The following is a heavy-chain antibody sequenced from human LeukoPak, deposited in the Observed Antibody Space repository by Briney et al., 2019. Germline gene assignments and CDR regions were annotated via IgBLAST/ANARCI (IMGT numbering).Heavy chain of an antibody. CDR2: IYYSGST. J-gene: IGHJ4*02. CDR1: GGSISSYY. V-gene: IGHV4-59*01. CDR3: ARDGAYSSSWVYYFDY. Sequence: PSGTLSLTCTVSGGSISSYYWSWIRQPPGKGLEWIGYIYYSGSTNYNPSLKSRVTISVDTSKNQFSLKLSSVTAADTAVYYCARDGAYSSSWVYYFDYWGQGTLVTVSS. D-gene: IGHD6-13*01.